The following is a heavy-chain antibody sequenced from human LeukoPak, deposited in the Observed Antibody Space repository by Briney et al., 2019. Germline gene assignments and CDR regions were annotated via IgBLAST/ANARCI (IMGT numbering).Heavy chain of an antibody. D-gene: IGHD3-22*01. CDR2: ISGSGGST. V-gene: IGHV3-23*01. CDR3: AKDRRTYYYDSSGYSDY. Sequence: PGGSLRLSCAAPGFTFSSYAMSWVRQAPGKGLEWVSAISGSGGSTYYADSVKGRFTISRDNSKNTLYLQMNSLRAEDTAVYYCAKDRRTYYYDSSGYSDYWGQGTLVTVSS. J-gene: IGHJ4*02. CDR1: GFTFSSYA.